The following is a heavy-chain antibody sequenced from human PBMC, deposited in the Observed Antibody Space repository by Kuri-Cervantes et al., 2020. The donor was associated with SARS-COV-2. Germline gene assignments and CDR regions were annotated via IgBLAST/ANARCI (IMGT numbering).Heavy chain of an antibody. Sequence: LSLTCAASGFTSSSYAMHWVRQAPGKGLEWVAVISYDGSNKYYADSVKGRFTISRDNSKNTLYLQMNSPRAEDTAVYYCAKDLGGYDRGAFDIWGQGTMVTVSS. CDR2: ISYDGSNK. D-gene: IGHD5-12*01. CDR3: AKDLGGYDRGAFDI. V-gene: IGHV3-30-3*01. CDR1: GFTSSSYA. J-gene: IGHJ3*02.